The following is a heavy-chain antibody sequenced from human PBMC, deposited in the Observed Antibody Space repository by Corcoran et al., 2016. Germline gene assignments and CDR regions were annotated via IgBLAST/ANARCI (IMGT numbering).Heavy chain of an antibody. J-gene: IGHJ4*02. CDR3: AGYSGRPANYLDY. V-gene: IGHV4-59*01. Sequence: QVQLQESGPGLVEPSETLSLTCTVSGGSISSYYWSWIRQPPGEALEWIGWIYYTGSTTYSPSLKSRVTILVDMSKNQFSLSLYSVTAADTAVYFCAGYSGRPANYLDYWGQGALVTVSS. D-gene: IGHD1-26*01. CDR2: IYYTGST. CDR1: GGSISSYY.